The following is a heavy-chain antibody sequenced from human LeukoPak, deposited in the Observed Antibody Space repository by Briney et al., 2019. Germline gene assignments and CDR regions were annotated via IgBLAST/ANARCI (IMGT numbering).Heavy chain of an antibody. J-gene: IGHJ3*02. V-gene: IGHV4-59*01. D-gene: IGHD6-19*01. CDR1: GGSINSYY. CDR3: ARGEAVAGTSAFDI. CDR2: IYYSGST. Sequence: PSETLSLTCTVSGGSINSYYWSWIRQPPGKGLEWIGYIYYSGSTNYNPSLKSRVTISVDTSKNQFSLKLSSVTAADTAVYYCARGEAVAGTSAFDIWGQGTMVTVSS.